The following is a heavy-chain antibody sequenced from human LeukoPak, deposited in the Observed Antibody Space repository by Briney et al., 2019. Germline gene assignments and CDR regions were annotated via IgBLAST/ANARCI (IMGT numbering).Heavy chain of an antibody. CDR3: AKDAVGATAYYFDY. CDR1: GFPFDDYA. CDR2: ISWNSGSI. D-gene: IGHD1-26*01. Sequence: SGGSLRLSCAASGFPFDDYAMHWVRQAPGKGLEWVSGISWNSGSIDYADSVKGRFTISRDNAKNSLYLQMNSLRAEDTAVYYCAKDAVGATAYYFDYWGQGTLVTVSS. J-gene: IGHJ4*02. V-gene: IGHV3-9*01.